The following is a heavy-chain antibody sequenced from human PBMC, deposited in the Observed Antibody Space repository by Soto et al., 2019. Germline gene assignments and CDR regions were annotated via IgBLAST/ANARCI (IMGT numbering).Heavy chain of an antibody. V-gene: IGHV1-2*02. J-gene: IGHJ3*02. CDR1: GYTFTDYY. Sequence: AAVKVSCKSSGYTFTDYYMHWVRQAPGQGLEWMGWISPNSGGTNYAQKFQGRVTMTRDTSISTAYMVLSRLRSDDTAVYYCARDHPGIASRTFAFDSWGQGTMFTV. D-gene: IGHD6-6*01. CDR2: ISPNSGGT. CDR3: ARDHPGIASRTFAFDS.